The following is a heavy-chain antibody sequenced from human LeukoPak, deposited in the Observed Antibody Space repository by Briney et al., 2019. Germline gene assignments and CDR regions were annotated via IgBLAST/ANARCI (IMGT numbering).Heavy chain of an antibody. V-gene: IGHV4-39*01. J-gene: IGHJ2*01. D-gene: IGHD2-21*01. Sequence: SETLSLTCTVPGGSVSSSGYYWGWISQPPGTGLEWIGTIYYAGRTYYNPSLKSRVTISVDKSKNQFSLNLSSVTAADTTVYYCARHRDGYRLDLDLWGRGTLVTVSS. CDR3: ARHRDGYRLDLDL. CDR1: GGSVSSSGYY. CDR2: IYYAGRT.